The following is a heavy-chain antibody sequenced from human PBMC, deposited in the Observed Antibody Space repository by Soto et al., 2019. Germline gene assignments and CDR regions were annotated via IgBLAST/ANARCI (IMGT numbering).Heavy chain of an antibody. CDR2: ISGSGSRT. J-gene: IGHJ3*02. Sequence: EVQLLESGGGLVQPGGSLRLSCAASGFTFSSYAMSWVRQAPGKGLEWVSAISGSGSRTYYADSVKGRFTFSRDNSKKTLYLQMNSLRAADTAVYFCAKGTYRDYVYWDHAFDIWGQGTMVTVSS. D-gene: IGHD4-17*01. CDR3: AKGTYRDYVYWDHAFDI. V-gene: IGHV3-23*01. CDR1: GFTFSSYA.